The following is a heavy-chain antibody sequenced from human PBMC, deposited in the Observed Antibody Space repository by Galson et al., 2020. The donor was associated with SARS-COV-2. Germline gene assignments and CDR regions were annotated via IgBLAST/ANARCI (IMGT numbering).Heavy chain of an antibody. V-gene: IGHV3-21*01. CDR2: ISAGSSSI. D-gene: IGHD2-15*01. CDR1: GFPFSSYS. Sequence: GGSMRLSCAAYGFPFSSYSINWVRQTPGKGLEWVSSISAGSSSIDYADSVKGRFTISRDNAKNSLYLQKNSLRADDTAVYYCARVGGMATTPANYFYYGLDVWGQGTTVTVSS. CDR3: ARVGGMATTPANYFYYGLDV. J-gene: IGHJ6*02.